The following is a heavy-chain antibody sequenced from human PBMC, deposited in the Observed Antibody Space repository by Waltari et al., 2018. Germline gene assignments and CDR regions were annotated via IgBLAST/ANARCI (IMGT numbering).Heavy chain of an antibody. CDR1: AYTFTGYS. J-gene: IGHJ4*02. V-gene: IGHV1-2*06. CDR3: ARAEYSSRMGY. D-gene: IGHD6-6*01. CDR2: INHNSGGT. Sequence: QVQLVQSGSEVKKPGASVTVSFEASAYTFTGYSMHWVRQAPGQGLEWMGRINHNSGGTNYAQKFQGMVTMTSATSISTSYMERSRLRSDDTAVYYGARAEYSSRMGYWGQGTLVTVSS.